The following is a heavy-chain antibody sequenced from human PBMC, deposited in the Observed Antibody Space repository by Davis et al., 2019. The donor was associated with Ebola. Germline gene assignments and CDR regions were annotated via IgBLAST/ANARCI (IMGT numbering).Heavy chain of an antibody. CDR1: GGSISSYY. CDR3: ARRYDYIWGSYRRLGRYYFDY. J-gene: IGHJ4*02. V-gene: IGHV4-59*12. CDR2: IYYSGST. D-gene: IGHD3-16*02. Sequence: PGGSLRLSCTVSGGSISSYYWSWIRQPPGKGLEWIGYIYYSGSTNYNPSLKSRVTISVDTSKNQFSLKLSSVTAADTAVYYCARRYDYIWGSYRRLGRYYFDYWGQGTLVTVSS.